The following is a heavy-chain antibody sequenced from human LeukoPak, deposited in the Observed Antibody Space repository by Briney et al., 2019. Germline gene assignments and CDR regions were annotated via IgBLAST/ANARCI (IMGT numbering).Heavy chain of an antibody. V-gene: IGHV4-39*07. Sequence: SETLSLTCTVSGGSISSSSYYWSWIRQPPGKGLEWIGEINHSGSTNYNPSLKSRVTISVDTSKNQFSLKLSSVTAADTAVYYCAGNHYDIILDVWGKGTTVTVSS. CDR2: INHSGST. J-gene: IGHJ6*04. CDR1: GGSISSSSYY. CDR3: AGNHYDIILDV. D-gene: IGHD3-9*01.